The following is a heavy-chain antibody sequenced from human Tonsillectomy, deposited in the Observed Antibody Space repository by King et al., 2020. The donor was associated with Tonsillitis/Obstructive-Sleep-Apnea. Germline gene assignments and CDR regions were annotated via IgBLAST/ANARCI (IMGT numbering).Heavy chain of an antibody. CDR3: TTPYCNTNRCGMDV. Sequence: VQLVESGGGLVKPGGSLRLSCAASGFIFSNAWMNWVRQAPGKGLEWVGHIKSEADGGATDHAAPVKGRFTISRDDSKNTVYLQMKSLKTEDTAVYYCTTPYCNTNRCGMDVWGQGTTVTVSS. V-gene: IGHV3-15*07. D-gene: IGHD2/OR15-2a*01. CDR2: IKSEADGGAT. CDR1: GFIFSNAW. J-gene: IGHJ6*02.